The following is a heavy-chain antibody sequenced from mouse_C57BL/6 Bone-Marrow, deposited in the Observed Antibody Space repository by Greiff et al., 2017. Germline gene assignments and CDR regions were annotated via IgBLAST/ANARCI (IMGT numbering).Heavy chain of an antibody. D-gene: IGHD3-2*02. CDR1: GYTFTSYD. CDR2: IYPSVGRT. V-gene: IGHV1-85*01. J-gene: IGHJ3*01. Sequence: QVPLQQSGPELVKPGASVKLSCNASGYTFTSYDINWVKQRPGQGLEWIGWIYPSVGRTKYNAQFKRKATLTVDTFSSTAYMELHSLTSEGSAVYFCARQLRLTFAYWGQGTLVTVSA. CDR3: ARQLRLTFAY.